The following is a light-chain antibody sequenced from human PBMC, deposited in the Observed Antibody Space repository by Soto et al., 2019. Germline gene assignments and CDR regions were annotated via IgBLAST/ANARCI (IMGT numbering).Light chain of an antibody. CDR2: KAS. V-gene: IGKV1-5*03. CDR3: RHYNSYSEA. J-gene: IGKJ1*01. Sequence: DIQMTQSPSTLSGSVGDRVTITCRASQTISSWLAWYQQKPGKAPKLLIYKASTLKSGVPSRFSGSGSGTEFTLTICSLQPDDFATYYCRHYNSYSEAFGQGTKVDIK. CDR1: QTISSW.